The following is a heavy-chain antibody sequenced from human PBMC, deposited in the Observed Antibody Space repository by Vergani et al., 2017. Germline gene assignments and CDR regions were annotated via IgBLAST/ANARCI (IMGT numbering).Heavy chain of an antibody. CDR2: VYWNDDE. V-gene: IGHV2-5*01. D-gene: IGHD3-9*01. J-gene: IGHJ3*01. CDR1: GFSLTTGGEG. Sequence: QITLRESGPTLVKPTHPLTLTCTFSGFSLTTGGEGVGWIRQPPGRALEWLAFVYWNDDERYSPSLKSRVTITKDTSKNEVILTMATMDPVDTATYYCVHRLGYFDWDGAFDVWGPGTMVTVSS. CDR3: VHRLGYFDWDGAFDV.